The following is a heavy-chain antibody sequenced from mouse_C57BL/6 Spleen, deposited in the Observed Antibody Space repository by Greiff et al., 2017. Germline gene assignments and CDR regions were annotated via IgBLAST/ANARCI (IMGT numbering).Heavy chain of an antibody. Sequence: QVQLQQPGAELVKPGASVKLSCKASGYTFTSYWMHWVKQRPGQGLEWIGMIHPNSGSTNYNEKFKSKATLTVDKSSSTAYMQLSSLTSEDSAVYYCERYDDDVGDYFDYWGQGTTLTVSS. D-gene: IGHD2-4*01. V-gene: IGHV1-64*01. CDR2: IHPNSGST. CDR1: GYTFTSYW. J-gene: IGHJ2*01. CDR3: ERYDDDVGDYFDY.